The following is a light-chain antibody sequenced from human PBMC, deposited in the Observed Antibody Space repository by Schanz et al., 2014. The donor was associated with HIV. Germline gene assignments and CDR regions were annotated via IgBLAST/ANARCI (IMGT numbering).Light chain of an antibody. CDR2: SAS. J-gene: IGKJ2*01. Sequence: DIQMTQSPSTLSASVGDRVTIACRASQNIGNSLAWFQLKPGRAPKLLIYSASSLHTGVPSTFGGSGSGTEFALTISSLQPDDFATYYCQQYNSFSSTFGQGTKLEIK. CDR3: QQYNSFSST. V-gene: IGKV1-5*03. CDR1: QNIGNS.